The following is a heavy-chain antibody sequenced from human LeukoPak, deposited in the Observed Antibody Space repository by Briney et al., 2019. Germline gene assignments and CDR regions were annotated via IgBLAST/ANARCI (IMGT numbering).Heavy chain of an antibody. J-gene: IGHJ5*02. D-gene: IGHD6-13*01. CDR2: IYYSGST. CDR3: ARDRVIAASGRGCWFDP. Sequence: SQTLSLTCTVSDGSISSGDYYWSWIRQPPGKGLEWIGYIYYSGSTYYNPSLKSRVTISVDTSKNQFSLKLSSVTAADTAVYYCARDRVIAASGRGCWFDPWGQGTLVTVSS. V-gene: IGHV4-30-4*08. CDR1: DGSISSGDYY.